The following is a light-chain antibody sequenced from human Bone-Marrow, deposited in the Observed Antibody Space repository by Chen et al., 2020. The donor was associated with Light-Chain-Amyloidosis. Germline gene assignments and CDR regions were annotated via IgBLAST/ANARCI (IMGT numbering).Light chain of an antibody. CDR1: QSVLHSSNNKNY. Sequence: DIVMTHSPTSLAVSLCARATIYCRSSQSVLHSSNNKNYLAWYQQKPGQPPKLLIYWASTRESGVPDRFSASGSGTDFTLTISSLQAEDVAVYHCQQYYGTPTFGPGTKVDIK. CDR2: WAS. V-gene: IGKV4-1*01. CDR3: QQYYGTPT. J-gene: IGKJ3*01.